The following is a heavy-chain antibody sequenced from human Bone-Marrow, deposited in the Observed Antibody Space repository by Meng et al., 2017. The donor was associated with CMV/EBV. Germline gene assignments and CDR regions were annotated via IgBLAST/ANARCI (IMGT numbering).Heavy chain of an antibody. CDR1: IHSKNW. CDR2: SSHSRTT. CDR3: ARERAVKTPIGRSSYFDY. V-gene: IGHV4-4*02. D-gene: IGHD2-15*01. J-gene: IGHJ4*02. Sequence: IHSKNWRSWVQQAPGKGLEGVGGSSHSRTTNYNTSLKNRLIISVDKSKNPFSLNLSFVTAADTATYYCARERAVKTPIGRSSYFDYWGQGTLVTVSS.